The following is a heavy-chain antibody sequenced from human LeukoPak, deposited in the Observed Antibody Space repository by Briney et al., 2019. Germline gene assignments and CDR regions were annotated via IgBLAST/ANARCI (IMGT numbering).Heavy chain of an antibody. V-gene: IGHV1-2*02. J-gene: IGHJ6*03. CDR3: AREDYDFWSGSSGHYMDV. CDR2: INPNSGGT. D-gene: IGHD3-3*01. CDR1: RHTFTGYY. Sequence: ASVKVSCKASRHTFTGYYMHWVRQAPGQGREWMGWINPNSGGTNYAQKFQGRVTMTRDTSISTAYMELSRLRSDDTAVYYCAREDYDFWSGSSGHYMDVWGKGTTVTVSS.